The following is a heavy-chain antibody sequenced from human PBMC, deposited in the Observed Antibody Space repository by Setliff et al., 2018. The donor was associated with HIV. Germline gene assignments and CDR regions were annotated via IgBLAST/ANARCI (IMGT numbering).Heavy chain of an antibody. J-gene: IGHJ4*02. CDR3: ARQGVDYGDPNDY. CDR1: GYSISSGYY. Sequence: PSETLSLTCDVSGYSISSGYYWGWSRQPPGKGLEWIGSLYHSGSTYYSPSLKSRATISVDTSKNQFSLKLTPVTAADTAFYYCARQGVDYGDPNDYWGQGTMVTVSS. D-gene: IGHD4-17*01. CDR2: LYHSGST. V-gene: IGHV4-38-2*01.